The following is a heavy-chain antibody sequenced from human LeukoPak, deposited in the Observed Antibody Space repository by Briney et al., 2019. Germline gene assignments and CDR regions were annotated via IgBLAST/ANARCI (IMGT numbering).Heavy chain of an antibody. D-gene: IGHD3-22*01. J-gene: IGHJ4*02. CDR2: SGSGGSP. Sequence: GGPLRLSWAPSGFTFTNYAMNWVRQAPGKGLGWVSTSGSGGSPFYADSVKGRFTISRDNSRNTLYLQMYSLRPEDTAVYYCAKDGMWADSSGYYYDYWGQGTLVTVSS. CDR1: GFTFTNYA. V-gene: IGHV3-23*01. CDR3: AKDGMWADSSGYYYDY.